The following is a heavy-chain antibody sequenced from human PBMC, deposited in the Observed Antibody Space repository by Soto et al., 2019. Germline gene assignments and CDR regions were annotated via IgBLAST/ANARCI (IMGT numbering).Heavy chain of an antibody. V-gene: IGHV1-18*01. CDR1: GYTFNTYG. CDR2: ISAYDGKT. CDR3: ARDPHEFWTSYWFDP. Sequence: ASVKVSCKTSGYTFNTYGINWVRQAPGQGLELMGWISAYDGKTTYAEKFQGRVTLTTDTATSTAYMELRSLRSDDTAIYYCARDPHEFWTSYWFDPWGQGTPVTVSS. D-gene: IGHD3-3*01. J-gene: IGHJ5*02.